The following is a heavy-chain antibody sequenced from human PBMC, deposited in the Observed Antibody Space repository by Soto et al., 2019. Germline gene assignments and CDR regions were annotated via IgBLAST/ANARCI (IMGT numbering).Heavy chain of an antibody. Sequence: KTSETLSLTCTVSGGSISNYYWTWIRQPAGKGLEWIGRMYTSGSTNYNPSLKSRVTMSVDTSKNQFSLNLRSVTAADTAVYYCAREGHSGTYSYYQTLDVWGQGTTVTVSS. CDR1: GGSISNYY. D-gene: IGHD6-19*01. J-gene: IGHJ6*02. CDR2: MYTSGST. CDR3: AREGHSGTYSYYQTLDV. V-gene: IGHV4-4*07.